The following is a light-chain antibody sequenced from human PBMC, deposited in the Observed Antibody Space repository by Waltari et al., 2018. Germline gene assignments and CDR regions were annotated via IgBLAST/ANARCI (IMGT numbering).Light chain of an antibody. Sequence: DIVMTQSPDSLAVSLGERATIHCKSSKSVLYSSDNKNYLAWYQQKPGQPPKLLIYWASTRESGVPDRFSGSGSGTDFTLTISSLQAEDVAGYYCQQYYSTPPTFGGGTKVEIK. J-gene: IGKJ4*01. CDR3: QQYYSTPPT. V-gene: IGKV4-1*01. CDR2: WAS. CDR1: KSVLYSSDNKNY.